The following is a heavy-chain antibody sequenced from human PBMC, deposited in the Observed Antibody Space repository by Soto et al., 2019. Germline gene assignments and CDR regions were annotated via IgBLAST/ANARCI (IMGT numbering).Heavy chain of an antibody. V-gene: IGHV3-23*01. Sequence: GGSLRLSCAASGFTFSNYWMHWVRQAPGKGLEWVSAISGSGGSTYYADSVKGRFTISRDNSKNTLYLQMNSLRAEDTAVYYCARDPNIVVVPAAIYYYYGMDVWGQGTTVTVSS. D-gene: IGHD2-2*01. J-gene: IGHJ6*02. CDR3: ARDPNIVVVPAAIYYYYGMDV. CDR2: ISGSGGST. CDR1: GFTFSNYW.